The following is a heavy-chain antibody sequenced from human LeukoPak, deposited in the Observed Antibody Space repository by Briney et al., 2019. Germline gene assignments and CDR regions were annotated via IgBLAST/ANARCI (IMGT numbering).Heavy chain of an antibody. Sequence: GGSLRLSCAASGFTSSSYAMSWVRQAPGKGLEWVSAISGSGGSTYYADSVKGRFTISRDNSNNTLYLQMNSLRAEDTAVYYCAKDGVITMVRGANFYYWGQGTLVTVSS. J-gene: IGHJ4*02. V-gene: IGHV3-23*01. CDR2: ISGSGGST. CDR1: GFTSSSYA. CDR3: AKDGVITMVRGANFYY. D-gene: IGHD3-10*01.